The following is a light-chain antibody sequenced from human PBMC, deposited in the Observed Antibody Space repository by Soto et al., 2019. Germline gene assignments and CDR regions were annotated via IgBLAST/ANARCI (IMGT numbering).Light chain of an antibody. CDR3: SSYTSTTSYV. J-gene: IGLJ1*01. Sequence: QSALTQPASVSGSPGQSITISCTGTDSDVGGYNYVSWYQQHPGKAPKLMIYEVSDRPSGVSNRFSGSKSGNTAFLTISVLQAEDDADYYRSSYTSTTSYVFGTGTKLTVL. V-gene: IGLV2-14*01. CDR1: DSDVGGYNY. CDR2: EVS.